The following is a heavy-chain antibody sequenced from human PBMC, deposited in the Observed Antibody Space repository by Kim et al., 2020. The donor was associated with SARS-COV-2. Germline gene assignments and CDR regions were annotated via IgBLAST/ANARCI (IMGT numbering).Heavy chain of an antibody. V-gene: IGHV3-74*01. Sequence: GGSLRLSCAASGFTFSSYWMHWVRQAPGKGLVWVSRINSDGSSTSYADSVKGRFTISRDNAKNTLYLQMNSLRAEDTAVYYCARGGRRIAARRGGYYYYGLDAWGQGTTVTVSS. CDR3: ARGGRRIAARRGGYYYYGLDA. CDR2: INSDGSST. J-gene: IGHJ6*02. CDR1: GFTFSSYW. D-gene: IGHD6-6*01.